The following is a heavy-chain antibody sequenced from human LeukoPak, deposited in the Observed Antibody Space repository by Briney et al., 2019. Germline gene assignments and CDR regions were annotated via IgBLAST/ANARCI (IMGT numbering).Heavy chain of an antibody. Sequence: SETLSLTCTVSGGSISSSSYYWGWIRQPPGKGVEWIGSIYYSGSTYYNPSLKSRVTISVDTSKNQFSLKLSSVTAADTAVYYCAKASLYYFDYWGQGTLVTVSS. CDR2: IYYSGST. V-gene: IGHV4-39*01. J-gene: IGHJ4*02. CDR3: AKASLYYFDY. CDR1: GGSISSSSYY.